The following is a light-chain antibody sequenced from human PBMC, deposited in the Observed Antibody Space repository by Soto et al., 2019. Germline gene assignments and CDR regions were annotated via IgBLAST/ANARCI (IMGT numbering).Light chain of an antibody. J-gene: IGLJ3*02. CDR3: QTWGTGIWV. V-gene: IGLV4-69*01. CDR2: LNSDGSH. Sequence: QLVLTQSPSASASLGASVKLTCTLSSGHSSYAIAWHQQQPEKGPRYLMKLNSDGSHSKGDGIPDRFSGSSSGAERYLTISSLQSEDEADYYCQTWGTGIWVFGGETNFTVL. CDR1: SGHSSYA.